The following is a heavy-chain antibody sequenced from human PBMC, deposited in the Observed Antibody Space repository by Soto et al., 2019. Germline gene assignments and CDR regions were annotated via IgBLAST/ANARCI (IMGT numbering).Heavy chain of an antibody. CDR1: GGTFISYA. Sequence: GASFKVSFKASGGTFISYAISWVRQSPGQGLEWMGGIIPIFGTANYAQKFQGRVTITADESTSTAYMELSSLRSEDTAVYYCARIGGSYYYGMDVWGQGTTVTVSS. J-gene: IGHJ6*02. CDR3: ARIGGSYYYGMDV. CDR2: IIPIFGTA. D-gene: IGHD3-16*01. V-gene: IGHV1-69*13.